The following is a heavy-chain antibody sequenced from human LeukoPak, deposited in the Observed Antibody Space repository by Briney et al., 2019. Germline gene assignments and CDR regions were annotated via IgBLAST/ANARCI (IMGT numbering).Heavy chain of an antibody. CDR1: GYSFTTYW. CDR3: ARNAQQQNWFDP. J-gene: IGHJ5*02. D-gene: IGHD1/OR15-1a*01. Sequence: KGGESLKISCKGSGYSFTTYWIGWVRQMPGKGLEWMGIINPGDSTTKYSPSFQGQVTISADKSISTAYLQWSSLKASDTAIYYCARNAQQQNWFDPWGQGTLVTVSP. V-gene: IGHV5-51*01. CDR2: INPGDSTT.